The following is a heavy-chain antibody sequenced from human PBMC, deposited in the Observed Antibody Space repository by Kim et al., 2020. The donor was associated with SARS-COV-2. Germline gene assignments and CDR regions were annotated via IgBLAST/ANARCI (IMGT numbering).Heavy chain of an antibody. V-gene: IGHV4-31*03. D-gene: IGHD3-16*01. Sequence: SETLSLTCTVSGGSISSGGYYWSWIRQHPGKGLEWIGYIYYSGSTYYNPSLKSRVTISVDTSKNQFSLKLSSVTAADTAVYYCARAPILRGRGDYFDYWGQGTLVTVSS. CDR3: ARAPILRGRGDYFDY. CDR2: IYYSGST. CDR1: GGSISSGGYY. J-gene: IGHJ4*02.